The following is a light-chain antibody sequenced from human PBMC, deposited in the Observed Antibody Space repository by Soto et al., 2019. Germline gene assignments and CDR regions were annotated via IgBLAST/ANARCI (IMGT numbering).Light chain of an antibody. CDR2: GNS. Sequence: SVLTQPPSVSGAPGQRVTISCTGSSSNIGAGYDVHWCHQLPGTAPRLLIFGNSNRPSGVPDRFSGSKSGTSASLAITGLQAEDEADYYCQSYDSSLSSWVFGGGTKLTVL. J-gene: IGLJ3*02. V-gene: IGLV1-40*01. CDR1: SSNIGAGYD. CDR3: QSYDSSLSSWV.